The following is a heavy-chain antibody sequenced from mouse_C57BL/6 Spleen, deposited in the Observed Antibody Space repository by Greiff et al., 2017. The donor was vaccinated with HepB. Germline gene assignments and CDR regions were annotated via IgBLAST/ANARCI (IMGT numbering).Heavy chain of an antibody. V-gene: IGHV1-61*01. D-gene: IGHD1-1*01. CDR2: IYPSDSET. J-gene: IGHJ2*01. CDR3: ARRGYYGSRGYYFDY. Sequence: QVHVKQPGAELVRPGSSVKLSCKASGYTFTSYWMDWVKQRPGQGLEWIGNIYPSDSETHYNQKFKDKATLTVDKSSSTAYMQLSSLTSEDSAVYYCARRGYYGSRGYYFDYWGQGTTLTVSS. CDR1: GYTFTSYW.